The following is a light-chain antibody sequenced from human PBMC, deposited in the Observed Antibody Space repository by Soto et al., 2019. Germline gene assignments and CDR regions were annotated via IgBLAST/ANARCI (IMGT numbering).Light chain of an antibody. Sequence: EIVLTQSPATLSLSPGERATLSCRASQSVSSYLAWYQQKPGQAPRLLIYDASNRATGIPARFSGSGSGTDFTLTISSLEPEDFAVYYCQRELTFGGGTKVEIK. V-gene: IGKV3-11*01. CDR2: DAS. J-gene: IGKJ4*01. CDR1: QSVSSY. CDR3: QRELT.